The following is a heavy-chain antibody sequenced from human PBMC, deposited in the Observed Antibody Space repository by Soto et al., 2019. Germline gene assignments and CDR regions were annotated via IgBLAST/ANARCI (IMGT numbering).Heavy chain of an antibody. CDR2: IYYSGTS. V-gene: IGHV4-59*04. D-gene: IGHD6-19*01. CDR1: GASISRYY. CDR3: TDMRGQWLPRD. Sequence: ETLSLTCTVSGASISRYYWGWIRQPPGKGLEWIGNIYYSGTSYYNPSLKSRVTISVDMSKNQFSIRLSSVPAADTAIYYCTDMRGQWLPRDWGQVIMVTVSS. J-gene: IGHJ4*02.